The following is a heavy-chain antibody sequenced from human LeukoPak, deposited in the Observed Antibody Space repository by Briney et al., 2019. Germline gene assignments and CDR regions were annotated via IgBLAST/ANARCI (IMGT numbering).Heavy chain of an antibody. J-gene: IGHJ4*02. CDR3: ATYYDISGYRFDY. Sequence: PSETLSLTCAVSGGSISSDNWWSWIRQPPGKGLEWIGEVLRSGSTNYNPCLKSRVTMSIDTSKNQFSLKLNSVTAADTAVYYCATYYDISGYRFDYWGQGTLVTVSS. V-gene: IGHV4-4*02. CDR1: GGSISSDNW. D-gene: IGHD3-22*01. CDR2: VLRSGST.